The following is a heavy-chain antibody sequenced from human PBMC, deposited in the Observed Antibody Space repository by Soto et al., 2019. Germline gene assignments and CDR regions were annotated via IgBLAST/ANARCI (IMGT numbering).Heavy chain of an antibody. CDR3: ARDREWYTTIGAFDI. CDR2: INPSGGST. Sequence: GASVKVSCKASGYTFTSYYMHWVRQAPGQGLEWMGIINPSGGSTSYAQKFQGRVTMTRDTSTSTVYMELSSLRSEDTAVYYCARDREWYTTIGAFDIWGQGTMVTVSS. V-gene: IGHV1-46*01. D-gene: IGHD3-3*01. CDR1: GYTFTSYY. J-gene: IGHJ3*02.